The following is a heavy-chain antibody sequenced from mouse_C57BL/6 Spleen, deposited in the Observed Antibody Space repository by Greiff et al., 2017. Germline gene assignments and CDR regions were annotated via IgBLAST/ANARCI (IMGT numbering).Heavy chain of an antibody. CDR1: GYTFTDYS. CDR3: ARRPMVTTGAMDY. J-gene: IGHJ4*01. D-gene: IGHD2-2*01. V-gene: IGHV1-26*01. Sequence: EVQLQQSGPELVKPGASVKISCKASGYTFTDYSMNWVKQSHGKSLEWIGDINPNNGGTSYNQKFKGKATLTVDKSSSTAYMELRSLTSEDSAVYYCARRPMVTTGAMDYWGQGTSVTVSS. CDR2: INPNNGGT.